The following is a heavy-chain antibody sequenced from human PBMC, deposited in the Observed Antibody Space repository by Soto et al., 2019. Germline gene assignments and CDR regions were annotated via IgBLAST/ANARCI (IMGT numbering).Heavy chain of an antibody. Sequence: LQLQESAPGLVQPSVPLSLTCPVSGDSIRSGGHPWGWIRQPPGQGLEWIGTKYYSGPSYYNPSLKIRVTISVDMSKNQFSLKLSSVTAADTAMYYGARQDQQFFGLTYFDFCGPGILVTLS. CDR1: GDSIRSGGHP. D-gene: IGHD3-3*01. CDR3: ARQDQQFFGLTYFDF. J-gene: IGHJ4*02. CDR2: KYYSGPS. V-gene: IGHV4-39*01.